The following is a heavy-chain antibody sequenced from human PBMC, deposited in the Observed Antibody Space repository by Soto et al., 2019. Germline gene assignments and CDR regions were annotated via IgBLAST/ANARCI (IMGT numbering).Heavy chain of an antibody. D-gene: IGHD5-18*01. CDR2: INHGGRT. CDR3: ARGGATPMVLNY. V-gene: IGHV4-34*01. Sequence: QVRLQQWGAGLLNPSETLSLTCAVYGGSLSNYYWRWIRLPPGKGLQWIGDINHGGRTNYNPSLKNRVIISVDTSKKQSSLKRTSVTSAYTAVYYCARGGATPMVLNYWGQGTQVTVP. J-gene: IGHJ4*02. CDR1: GGSLSNYY.